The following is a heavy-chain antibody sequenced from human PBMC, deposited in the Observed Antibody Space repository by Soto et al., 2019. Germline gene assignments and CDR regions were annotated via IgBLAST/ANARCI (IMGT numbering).Heavy chain of an antibody. CDR2: IYYSGST. CDR1: GGSISSGDYY. Sequence: QVQLQESGPGLVKPSQTLSLTCTVSGGSISSGDYYWSWIRQPPGKGLEWIGYIYYSGSTYYNPSLKSRVTISVDTSKNQFSLKLSSVTAADTAVYYCASSSLVDDSSGYYHVGAFDIWGQGTMVTVSS. J-gene: IGHJ3*02. D-gene: IGHD3-22*01. V-gene: IGHV4-30-4*01. CDR3: ASSSLVDDSSGYYHVGAFDI.